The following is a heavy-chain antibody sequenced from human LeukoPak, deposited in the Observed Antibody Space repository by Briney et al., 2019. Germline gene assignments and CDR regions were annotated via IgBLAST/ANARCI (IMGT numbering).Heavy chain of an antibody. J-gene: IGHJ4*02. Sequence: SETLSLTCTVSGGSINSGNDYWSWIRQPAGKELEWIGRIYTSGSTNYNPSLKSRVTISVDTSKNQFSLKLSSVTAADTAVYYCARGPGYYGSGSYHRAFSYWGQGTLVTVSS. V-gene: IGHV4-61*02. CDR3: ARGPGYYGSGSYHRAFSY. CDR1: GGSINSGNDY. D-gene: IGHD3-10*01. CDR2: IYTSGST.